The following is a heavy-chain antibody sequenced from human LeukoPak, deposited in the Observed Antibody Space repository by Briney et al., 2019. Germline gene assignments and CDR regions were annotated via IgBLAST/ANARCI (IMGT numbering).Heavy chain of an antibody. CDR2: IHGDGGT. CDR1: GFTVSSRY. V-gene: IGHV3-53*01. CDR3: ARGESSDCTCIDY. Sequence: GGSLRLSCAASGFTVSSRYMSWVRQAPGKGLEWVSVIHGDGGTYYADSVKGRFTISRDNSKNTLYLQMNSLRAEDTAVYYCARGESSDCTCIDYWGQGTLVSVSS. D-gene: IGHD2-21*02. J-gene: IGHJ4*02.